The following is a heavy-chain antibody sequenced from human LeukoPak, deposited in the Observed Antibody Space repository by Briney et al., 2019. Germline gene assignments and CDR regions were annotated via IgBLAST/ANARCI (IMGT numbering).Heavy chain of an antibody. J-gene: IGHJ5*02. CDR3: ARQTYYDILTGYLQDNWFDP. CDR2: ISAYNGNT. Sequence: ASVKVSCKASGYTFTSYGISWVRQAPGQGLEWMGWISAYNGNTNYAQKLQGRVTMTTDTSTSTAYMELRSLRSDDTAVYYCARQTYYDILTGYLQDNWFDPWGQGTLVTVSS. CDR1: GYTFTSYG. D-gene: IGHD3-9*01. V-gene: IGHV1-18*04.